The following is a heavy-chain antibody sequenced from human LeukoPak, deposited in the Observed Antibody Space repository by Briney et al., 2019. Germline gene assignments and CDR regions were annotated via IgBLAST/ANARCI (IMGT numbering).Heavy chain of an antibody. CDR2: IYTSGST. D-gene: IGHD2-8*01. Sequence: PSQTLSLTCTVSGGSISSGSYYWSWIRQPAGKGLEWIGRIYTSGSTNYNPSLKSRVTISVDTSKNQFSLTLSSVTAADTAVYYCAREGCTNGVCFLYYYYMDVWGKGTTVTVSS. V-gene: IGHV4-61*02. CDR1: GGSISSGSYY. J-gene: IGHJ6*03. CDR3: AREGCTNGVCFLYYYYMDV.